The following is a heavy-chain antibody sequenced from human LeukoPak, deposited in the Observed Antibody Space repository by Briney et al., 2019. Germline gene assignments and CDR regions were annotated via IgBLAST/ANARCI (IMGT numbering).Heavy chain of an antibody. CDR1: GGSFSGYY. J-gene: IGHJ5*02. D-gene: IGHD2-2*01. CDR3: ARGDCSSTSCYFFSYWFDP. V-gene: IGHV4-34*01. Sequence: SETLSLTCAVYGGSFSGYYRSWIRQPPGKGLEWIGEINHSGSTNYNPSLKSRVTISVDTSKNQFSLKLSSVTAADTAVYYCARGDCSSTSCYFFSYWFDPWGQGTLVTVSS. CDR2: INHSGST.